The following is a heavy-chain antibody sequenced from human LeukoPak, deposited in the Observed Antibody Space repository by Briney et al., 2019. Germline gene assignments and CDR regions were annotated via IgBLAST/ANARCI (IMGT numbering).Heavy chain of an antibody. CDR2: INHSGST. Sequence: PSETVSLTCAVYGGSFSGYYWSWIRQPPGKGLEWIGEINHSGSTNYNTSLKSRVTISVDTSKNQFSLKLSSVPAADTAVYYCARRRRWLAKRATYYYDGMDVWGKRTTVTVSS. CDR3: ARRRRWLAKRATYYYDGMDV. V-gene: IGHV4-34*01. D-gene: IGHD6-19*01. CDR1: GGSFSGYY. J-gene: IGHJ6*04.